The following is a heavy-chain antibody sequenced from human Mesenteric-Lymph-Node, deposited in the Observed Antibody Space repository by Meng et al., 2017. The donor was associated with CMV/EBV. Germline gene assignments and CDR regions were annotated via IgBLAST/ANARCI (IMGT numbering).Heavy chain of an antibody. D-gene: IGHD2-2*01. J-gene: IGHJ3*02. CDR3: ARDGEGYCSSTSCYSDAFDI. CDR2: ISSSSSYI. Sequence: GESLKISCAASGFIFSNYYMNWVRQAPGKGLEWVSSISSSSSYIYYAVSVKGRFTISRDNAKNSLYLQMNSLRAEDTAVYYCARDGEGYCSSTSCYSDAFDIWGQGTMVTVSS. V-gene: IGHV3-21*01. CDR1: GFIFSNYY.